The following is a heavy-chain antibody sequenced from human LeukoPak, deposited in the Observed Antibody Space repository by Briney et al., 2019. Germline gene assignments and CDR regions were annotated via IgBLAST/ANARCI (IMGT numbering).Heavy chain of an antibody. Sequence: GTSLRLSCAASGFTFSDFGMHWVRQAPGKGLEWVAVISYDGSKKYYADSVKGRFTISRDSSKDTLYLQMDGLRAEDTAIYYVTRTAQYTCFDPWGQGTLVTVSS. CDR3: TRTAQYTCFDP. D-gene: IGHD1-7*01. CDR2: ISYDGSKK. CDR1: GFTFSDFG. J-gene: IGHJ5*02. V-gene: IGHV3-30*03.